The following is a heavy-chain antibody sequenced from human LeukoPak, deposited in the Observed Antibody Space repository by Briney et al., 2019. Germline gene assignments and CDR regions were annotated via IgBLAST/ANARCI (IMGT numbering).Heavy chain of an antibody. CDR3: ATGSITMIRGVTYFYYGMDV. D-gene: IGHD3-10*01. CDR1: GYTLKTYG. CDR2: ISGYNGNT. V-gene: IGHV1-18*01. Sequence: GASVTVSGKASGYTLKTYGISWVRQAPGQGLEWMGWISGYNGNTKFAQNFQGRVTMTTDTSTNTAHMELRSLKSDDTPVYYCATGSITMIRGVTYFYYGMDVWGQGTTVTVSS. J-gene: IGHJ6*02.